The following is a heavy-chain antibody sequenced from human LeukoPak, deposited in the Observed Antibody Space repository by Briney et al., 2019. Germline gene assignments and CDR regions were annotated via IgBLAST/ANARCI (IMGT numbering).Heavy chain of an antibody. CDR1: GYTFTSYG. D-gene: IGHD1-26*01. CDR3: ARATGLTWWDLPDY. V-gene: IGHV1-18*01. CDR2: ISAYNGNT. J-gene: IGHJ4*02. Sequence: ASVKVSCKASGYTFTSYGISWVRQAPGQGLEWMGWISAYNGNTNYAQKLQGRVTMTTDTSTSTAYMELRSLRSDDTAVYYCARATGLTWWDLPDYWGQGTQVIVSS.